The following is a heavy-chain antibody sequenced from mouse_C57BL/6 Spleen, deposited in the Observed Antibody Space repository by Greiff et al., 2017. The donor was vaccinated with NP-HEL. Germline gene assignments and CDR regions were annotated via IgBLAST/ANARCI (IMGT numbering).Heavy chain of an antibody. CDR2: IHPNSGST. V-gene: IGHV1-64*01. D-gene: IGHD2-3*01. CDR3: ATYDGYCYAMDY. Sequence: QVQLQQPGAELVKPGASVKLSCKASGYTFTSYWMHWVKQRPGQGLEWIGMIHPNSGSTNYNEKFKSKATLTVDKSSSTAYMQLSSLTSEDSAVYYCATYDGYCYAMDYWGQGTSVTVSS. J-gene: IGHJ4*01. CDR1: GYTFTSYW.